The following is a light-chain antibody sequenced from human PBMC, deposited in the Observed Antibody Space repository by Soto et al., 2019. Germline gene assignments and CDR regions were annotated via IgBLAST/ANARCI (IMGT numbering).Light chain of an antibody. V-gene: IGLV2-14*01. J-gene: IGLJ3*02. CDR1: NSDVGGYNY. Sequence: QSALTQPASVSGSPGQSITISCTGTNSDVGGYNYVAWYQHHPGKAPKLMIYEVSNRPSGVSNRFSGSKSGNTASLTISGLQAEDEADYYCSSYTDTSTLRVFGGGTKLTVL. CDR2: EVS. CDR3: SSYTDTSTLRV.